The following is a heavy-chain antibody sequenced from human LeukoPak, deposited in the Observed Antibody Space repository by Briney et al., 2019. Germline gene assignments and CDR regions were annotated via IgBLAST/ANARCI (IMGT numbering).Heavy chain of an antibody. CDR2: VSGSGSNT. CDR3: AKDLPLYYYDRSGYFGE. J-gene: IGHJ4*02. Sequence: GGSLRLSCAASGFTFSSYAMTWVCQAPGTGLEWVSGVSGSGSNTYYADSVKGRFTISRDNSKNTLYLQMNSLRAEDSALYYCAKDLPLYYYDRSGYFGEWGQGTLVTVSS. V-gene: IGHV3-23*01. D-gene: IGHD3-22*01. CDR1: GFTFSSYA.